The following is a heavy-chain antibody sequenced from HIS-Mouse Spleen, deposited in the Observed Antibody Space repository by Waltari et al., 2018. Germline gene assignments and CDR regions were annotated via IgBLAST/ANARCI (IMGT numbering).Heavy chain of an antibody. Sequence: QVQLVESGGGVVQPGRSLRLSCAASGFTFRSYGMHWVRQAPGTGLAGVAVISYDGSTKYYADSVKGRFTISRDNSKNTLYLQMNSLRAEDTAVYYCAKLGTDFWSGYDMAYFDYWGQGTLVTVSS. CDR2: ISYDGSTK. J-gene: IGHJ4*02. V-gene: IGHV3-30*18. CDR3: AKLGTDFWSGYDMAYFDY. CDR1: GFTFRSYG. D-gene: IGHD3-3*01.